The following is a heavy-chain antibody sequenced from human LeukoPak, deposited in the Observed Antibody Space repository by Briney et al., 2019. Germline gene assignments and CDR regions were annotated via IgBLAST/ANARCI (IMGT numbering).Heavy chain of an antibody. D-gene: IGHD3-22*01. CDR2: IYPGDSDT. Sequence: GESLKISCKGSGYSFTSYWIGWVRQMPGKGLEWMGIIYPGDSDTRYSPSFQGQVTISADKSISTAYLQWSSLKASDTAMYYCARPPRRGSHYYDSSGYTREYDALDIWGQGTMVTVSS. J-gene: IGHJ3*02. CDR1: GYSFTSYW. CDR3: ARPPRRGSHYYDSSGYTREYDALDI. V-gene: IGHV5-51*01.